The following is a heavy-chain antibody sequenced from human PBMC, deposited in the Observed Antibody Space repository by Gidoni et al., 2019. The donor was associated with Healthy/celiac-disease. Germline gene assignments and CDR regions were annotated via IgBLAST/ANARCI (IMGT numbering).Heavy chain of an antibody. CDR2: ISWNSGSI. CDR3: AKDIVPDYDILTGYYGGGGSYGMDV. D-gene: IGHD3-9*01. CDR1: GFTFDDYA. Sequence: EVQLVESGGGLVQPGRSLRLSCAASGFTFDDYAMHWVRQGPGKGLEWVSGISWNSGSIGYADSVKGRFTISRDNAKNSLYLQMNSLRAEDTALYYCAKDIVPDYDILTGYYGGGGSYGMDVWGQGTTVTVSS. J-gene: IGHJ6*02. V-gene: IGHV3-9*01.